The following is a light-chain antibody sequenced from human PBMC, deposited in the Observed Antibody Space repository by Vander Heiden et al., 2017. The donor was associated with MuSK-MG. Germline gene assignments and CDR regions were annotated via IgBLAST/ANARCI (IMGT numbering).Light chain of an antibody. CDR2: EVS. CDR3: CSYAGSSIVI. J-gene: IGLJ2*01. CDR1: SSDVGSYDL. Sequence: QSALPQPASVSGSPGQSITISCTGTSSDVGSYDLVSWYQQYPGTAPKLMIYEVSKRPSGVSSRFSGSKSGNTASLTISGLQAEDEADYYCCSYAGSSIVIFGGGTRLTVL. V-gene: IGLV2-23*02.